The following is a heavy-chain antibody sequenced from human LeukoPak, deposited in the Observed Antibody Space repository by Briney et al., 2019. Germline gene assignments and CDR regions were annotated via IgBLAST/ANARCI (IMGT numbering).Heavy chain of an antibody. V-gene: IGHV4-59*01. CDR1: GGSISNYY. Sequence: PSETLSLTCTVSGGSISNYYWSWIRQPPGKGLDWIGYIYYRGSTSYNPSLKSRVTISVDSSKSQVSLKLNSVTAADTAVYYCARVSDTAMVYYMDVWGKGTTVTVSS. J-gene: IGHJ6*03. CDR3: ARVSDTAMVYYMDV. D-gene: IGHD5-18*01. CDR2: IYYRGST.